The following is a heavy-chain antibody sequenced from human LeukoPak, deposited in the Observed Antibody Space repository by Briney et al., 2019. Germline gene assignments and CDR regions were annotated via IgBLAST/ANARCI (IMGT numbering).Heavy chain of an antibody. V-gene: IGHV3-30*18. D-gene: IGHD3-10*01. J-gene: IGHJ5*02. Sequence: GGSLRLSCAASGLTFSSYGMHWVRQAPGKGLEWVAVISYDGSNKYYADSVKGRFTISRDNSKNTLYLQMNSLRAEDTAVYYCAKDATTVRGVPPEFDPWGQGTLVTVSS. CDR2: ISYDGSNK. CDR1: GLTFSSYG. CDR3: AKDATTVRGVPPEFDP.